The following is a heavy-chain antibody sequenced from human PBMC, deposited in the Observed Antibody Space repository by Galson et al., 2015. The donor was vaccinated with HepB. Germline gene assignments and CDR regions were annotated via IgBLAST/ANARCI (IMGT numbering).Heavy chain of an antibody. V-gene: IGHV3-30-3*01. CDR2: ISYDGSNK. CDR1: GFTFSSYA. Sequence: SLRLSCAASGFTFSSYAMHWVRQAPGKGLEWVAVISYDGSNKYYADSVKGRFTISRDNSKNTLYLQMNSLRAEDTAVYYCAKDLYDSSGFDYWGQGTLVTVSS. J-gene: IGHJ4*02. CDR3: AKDLYDSSGFDY. D-gene: IGHD3-22*01.